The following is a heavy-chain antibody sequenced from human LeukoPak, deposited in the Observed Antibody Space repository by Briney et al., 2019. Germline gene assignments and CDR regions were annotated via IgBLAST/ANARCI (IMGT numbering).Heavy chain of an antibody. CDR2: IKQDGSEK. D-gene: IGHD6-13*01. CDR1: GFTFSNYW. J-gene: IGHJ4*02. V-gene: IGHV3-7*01. Sequence: GGSLRLSCAASGFTFSNYWMSWVRQAPGKGLEWVANIKQDGSEKYYVDSVKGRFTISRDNAKNSLYLQMNSLRAEDTAVYYFARESSSLYDGRFDYLGQGTLVTVSS. CDR3: ARESSSLYDGRFDY.